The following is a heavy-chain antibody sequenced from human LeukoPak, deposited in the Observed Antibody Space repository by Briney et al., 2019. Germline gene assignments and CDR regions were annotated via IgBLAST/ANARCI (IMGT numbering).Heavy chain of an antibody. CDR1: GCAFSGYS. Sequence: GGSLRLSCAASGCAFSGYSMSWVRQAPGKGLECVAYIKQDVNERYYVDSVKGRFTISRDNTKSSLYLQMNSLRVEDTALYYCARSGSGYDYWGQGALVTVSS. D-gene: IGHD3-10*01. V-gene: IGHV3-7*01. J-gene: IGHJ4*02. CDR3: ARSGSGYDY. CDR2: IKQDVNER.